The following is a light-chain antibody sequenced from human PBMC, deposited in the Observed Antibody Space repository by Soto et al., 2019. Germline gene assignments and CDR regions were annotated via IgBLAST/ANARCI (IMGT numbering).Light chain of an antibody. J-gene: IGLJ1*01. CDR2: DVS. CDR1: SGDVGGYNY. V-gene: IGLV2-14*01. CDR3: SSYTSSSTFFV. Sequence: QSALTQPASVSGSPGQSITISCTGTSGDVGGYNYVSWYQQHPGKAPKLMIYDVSNRPSGVSNRFSGSKSGNTASLTISGLQAEDEADYHCSSYTSSSTFFVFGTGTKLTVL.